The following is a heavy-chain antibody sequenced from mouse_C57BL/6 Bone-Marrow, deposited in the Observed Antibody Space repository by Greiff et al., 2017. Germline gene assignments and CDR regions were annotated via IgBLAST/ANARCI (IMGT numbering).Heavy chain of an antibody. CDR1: GYTFTSYW. CDR2: IDPSDSHT. J-gene: IGHJ2*01. CDR3: ARSPYYSNAGDY. V-gene: IGHV1-50*01. Sequence: VQLQQPGAELVKPGASVKLSCKASGYTFTSYWMQWVKQRPGQGLEWIGEIDPSDSHTNYNQKFKGKATLTVDSSSSTAYMQLSSLTSEDSAVYYCARSPYYSNAGDYWGQGTALTVSS. D-gene: IGHD2-5*01.